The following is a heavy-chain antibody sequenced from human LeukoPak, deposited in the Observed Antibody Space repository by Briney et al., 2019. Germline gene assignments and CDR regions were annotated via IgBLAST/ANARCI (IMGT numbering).Heavy chain of an antibody. Sequence: GGSLRLSCAASGFTFSSYWMHWVRQAPGKGLEWVSTIVGSGGDTYYADSVKGRATVSRDNSKNTLYLQMNSLKTEDTALYYCTTDPGISAAGNSYYYYYMDVWGKGTTVTISS. CDR3: TTDPGISAAGNSYYYYYMDV. V-gene: IGHV3-23*01. J-gene: IGHJ6*03. CDR1: GFTFSSYW. CDR2: IVGSGGDT. D-gene: IGHD6-13*01.